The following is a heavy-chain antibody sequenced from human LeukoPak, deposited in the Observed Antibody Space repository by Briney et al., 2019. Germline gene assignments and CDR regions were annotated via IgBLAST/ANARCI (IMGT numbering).Heavy chain of an antibody. D-gene: IGHD4-11*01. Sequence: PSQTLSPTCTVSGGSPSSGGYYWGWVRQHPGKGPEWLGYTYYSGSTYYNPSLKSRVTISVDTSKNQCSLKLSSVTAADTTVDFCARGRGLQHPPNYWGARTLVTVSS. CDR3: ARGRGLQHPPNY. J-gene: IGHJ4*02. CDR1: GGSPSSGGYY. CDR2: TYYSGST. V-gene: IGHV4-31*03.